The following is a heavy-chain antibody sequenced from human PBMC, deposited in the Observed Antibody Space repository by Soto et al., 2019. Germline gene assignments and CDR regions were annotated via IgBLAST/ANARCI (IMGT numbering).Heavy chain of an antibody. CDR1: GYTFSGYY. J-gene: IGHJ6*02. CDR2: INPNSGGT. CDR3: ARDLPDYDFWSGYGYYYYYYGMDV. V-gene: IGHV1-2*02. Sequence: ASVKVSCKASGYTFSGYYIHWLRQAPGQGLEWMGWINPNSGGTNYAQKFQGRVTMTRDTSISTAYMELSRLRSDDTAVYYCARDLPDYDFWSGYGYYYYYYGMDVWGQGTTVTVSS. D-gene: IGHD3-3*01.